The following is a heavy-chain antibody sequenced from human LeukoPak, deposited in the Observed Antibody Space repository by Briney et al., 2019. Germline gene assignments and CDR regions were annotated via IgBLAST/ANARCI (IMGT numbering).Heavy chain of an antibody. J-gene: IGHJ5*02. CDR1: GGSILSGGLY. CDR3: ARVRGTATSLGRFDP. Sequence: SETLSLTFTVSGGSILSGGLYWSWIRQHPGKGLEWIGYIYYSGSTYYNPSLKSRVTISVDTSKNQFSLKLSSATAADTAVYYCARVRGTATSLGRFDPWGQRTLVTVSS. V-gene: IGHV4-31*03. D-gene: IGHD2-15*01. CDR2: IYYSGST.